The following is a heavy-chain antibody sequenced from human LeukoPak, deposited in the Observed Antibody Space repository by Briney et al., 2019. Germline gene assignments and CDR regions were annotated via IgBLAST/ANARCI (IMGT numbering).Heavy chain of an antibody. Sequence: ASVKVSCKASGYTFTGYYMHWVRQAPGQGLEWMGWINPNSGGTNYAQKFQGRVTMTRDTSISTTYMELYRLRSDDTAVYYCARGYDFWSGYQHWGQGTLVTVSS. D-gene: IGHD3-3*01. CDR2: INPNSGGT. CDR1: GYTFTGYY. J-gene: IGHJ4*02. CDR3: ARGYDFWSGYQH. V-gene: IGHV1-2*02.